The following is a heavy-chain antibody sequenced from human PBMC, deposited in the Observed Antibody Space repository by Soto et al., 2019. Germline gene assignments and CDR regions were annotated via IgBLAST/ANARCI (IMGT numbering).Heavy chain of an antibody. CDR3: AKVRDYYDSSGYYYFDY. J-gene: IGHJ4*02. Sequence: GGSLSLSCEASGFTFSSYAMSWVRQAPGKGLEWVSAISGSGGSTYYADSVKGRFTISRDNSKNTLYLQMNSLRAEDTAVYYCAKVRDYYDSSGYYYFDYWGQGTLVTVSS. CDR2: ISGSGGST. CDR1: GFTFSSYA. V-gene: IGHV3-23*01. D-gene: IGHD3-22*01.